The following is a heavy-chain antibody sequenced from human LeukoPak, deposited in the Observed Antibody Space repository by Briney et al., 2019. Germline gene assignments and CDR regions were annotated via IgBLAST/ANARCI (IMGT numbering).Heavy chain of an antibody. Sequence: SETLSLTCTVSGGSISSSSYYWGWIRQPPGKGLEWIGSIYYSGSTYYNLSLKSRVTISVDTSKNQFSLKLSSVTAADTAVYYCVRGVVAAAYYYYYMDVWGKGTTVTVSS. D-gene: IGHD2-15*01. J-gene: IGHJ6*03. V-gene: IGHV4-39*01. CDR2: IYYSGST. CDR3: VRGVVAAAYYYYYMDV. CDR1: GGSISSSSYY.